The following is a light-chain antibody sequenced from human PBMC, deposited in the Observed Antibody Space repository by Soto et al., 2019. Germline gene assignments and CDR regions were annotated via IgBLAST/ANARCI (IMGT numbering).Light chain of an antibody. J-gene: IGKJ1*01. Sequence: DIQMTQSPSSLSASVGDRVTITCRASQSISSYLNWYQQKPGKAPKLLIYAASSLQSGVPSRFSRSGSGTEFTLTISSMQPEDFATYYCQQSYRTPRTFGQGTKVEIK. CDR1: QSISSY. CDR2: AAS. V-gene: IGKV1-39*01. CDR3: QQSYRTPRT.